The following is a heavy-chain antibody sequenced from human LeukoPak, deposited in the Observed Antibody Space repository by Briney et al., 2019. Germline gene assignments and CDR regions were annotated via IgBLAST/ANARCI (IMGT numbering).Heavy chain of an antibody. CDR2: IYTSGST. D-gene: IGHD6-13*01. V-gene: IGHV4-4*07. CDR3: ARVEGIAAIGQGYYYYYKHV. J-gene: IGHJ6*03. Sequence: SETLSLTCTVSGGSISSYYWSWIRQPAGKGLEWIGRIYTSGSTNYNPSLKSRVTMSVDTSKNQFSLKLSSVTAADTAVYYCARVEGIAAIGQGYYYYYKHVWGKGTTVTVSS. CDR1: GGSISSYY.